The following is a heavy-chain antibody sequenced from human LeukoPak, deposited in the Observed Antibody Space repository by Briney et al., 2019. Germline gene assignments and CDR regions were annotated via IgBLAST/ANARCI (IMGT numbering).Heavy chain of an antibody. CDR1: GLTVSSNY. D-gene: IGHD6-13*01. J-gene: IGHJ4*02. Sequence: XGSLRLSCAASGLTVSSNYMNWVRQAXGKGLEWVSVIHSGGSTYYADSVKGRFTISRDNSKNTLYLQMNSLRADDTAVYYCARGQQPFDYWGQGTLVTVSS. CDR3: ARGQQPFDY. CDR2: IHSGGST. V-gene: IGHV3-53*01.